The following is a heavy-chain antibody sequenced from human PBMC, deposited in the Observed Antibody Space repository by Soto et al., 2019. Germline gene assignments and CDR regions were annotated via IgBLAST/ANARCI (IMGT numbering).Heavy chain of an antibody. Sequence: SETLSLTCAVYGESFSGFYWIWIRQPPGEGLQWIGEISDNGTIRHNPSLKSRVTVSVDTSKNQFSLKLTSIIAADTAVYYCARATIQGHQVEGQPPTSQTLDYWSQGTQVTV. J-gene: IGHJ4*02. V-gene: IGHV4-34*01. CDR1: GESFSGFY. CDR2: ISDNGTI. D-gene: IGHD1-26*01. CDR3: ARATIQGHQVEGQPPTSQTLDY.